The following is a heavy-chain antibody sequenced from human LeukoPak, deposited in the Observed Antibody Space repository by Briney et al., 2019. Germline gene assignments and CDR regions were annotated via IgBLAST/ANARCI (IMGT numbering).Heavy chain of an antibody. CDR3: ARVSYYDILTGWRTYYYYYYMDV. Sequence: SESLSLTCTVSGYSISGGYYWGWIRQPPGKGLEWIGEINHSGSTNYNPSLKSRVTISVDTSKNQFSLKLSSVTAADTAVYYCARVSYYDILTGWRTYYYYYYMDVWGKGTTVTVSS. J-gene: IGHJ6*03. CDR2: INHSGST. V-gene: IGHV4-38-2*02. CDR1: GYSISGGYY. D-gene: IGHD3-9*01.